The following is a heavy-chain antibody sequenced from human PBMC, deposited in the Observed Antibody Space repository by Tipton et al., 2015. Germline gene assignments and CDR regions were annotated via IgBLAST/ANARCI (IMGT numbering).Heavy chain of an antibody. D-gene: IGHD3-22*01. CDR2: IHSTGNS. CDR3: ARHDSTGFHFED. J-gene: IGHJ4*02. CDR1: GGSVSSGSYY. Sequence: TLSLTCTVSGGSVSSGSYYWSWIRQPPGKGLEWIGYIHSTGNSAYNPSLLSRVTMSVDTPKNQFSLRLSSVTAVDTAVYSCARHDSTGFHFEDWGQGTLVTVSS. V-gene: IGHV4-61*01.